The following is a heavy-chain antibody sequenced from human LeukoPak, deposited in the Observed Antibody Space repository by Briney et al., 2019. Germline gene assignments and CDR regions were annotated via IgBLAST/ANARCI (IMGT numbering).Heavy chain of an antibody. CDR3: ATSPLVRGVIPLFDY. J-gene: IGHJ4*02. Sequence: GGSLRLSCAASGFTFSSYAMNWVRQAPGKGLEWVSLISGSGDNTYYADSVKGRFTISRDNSKNTLYLQMNSLRAEDTAVYYCATSPLVRGVIPLFDYWGQGTLVTVS. D-gene: IGHD3-10*01. CDR1: GFTFSSYA. V-gene: IGHV3-23*01. CDR2: ISGSGDNT.